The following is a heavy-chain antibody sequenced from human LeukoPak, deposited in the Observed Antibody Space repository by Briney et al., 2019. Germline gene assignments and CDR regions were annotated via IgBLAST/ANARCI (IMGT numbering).Heavy chain of an antibody. CDR1: GYTFTGYY. Sequence: ASVKVSCKASGYTFTGYYMHWVRQAPGQGLEWMGWINPNSGGTNYAQKFQGRVTMTRDTSISTAYVELSRLRSDDTAVYYCARDRGSGDWSPFDYWGQGTLVTVSS. D-gene: IGHD2-21*02. V-gene: IGHV1-2*02. CDR2: INPNSGGT. J-gene: IGHJ4*02. CDR3: ARDRGSGDWSPFDY.